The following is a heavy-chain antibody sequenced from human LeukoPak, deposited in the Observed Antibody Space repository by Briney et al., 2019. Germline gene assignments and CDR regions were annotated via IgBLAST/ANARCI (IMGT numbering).Heavy chain of an antibody. V-gene: IGHV3-30*04. J-gene: IGHJ6*02. CDR2: ISYDGSNK. CDR3: ARDSAPNRTKYYDILTGPLSNYYGMDV. CDR1: GFTFSSYE. D-gene: IGHD3-9*01. Sequence: GGSLRLSCAASGFTFSSYEMNWVRQAPGKGLEWVAVISYDGSNKYYADSVKGRFTISRDNSKNTLYLQMNSLRAEDTAVYYCARDSAPNRTKYYDILTGPLSNYYGMDVWGQGTTVTVSS.